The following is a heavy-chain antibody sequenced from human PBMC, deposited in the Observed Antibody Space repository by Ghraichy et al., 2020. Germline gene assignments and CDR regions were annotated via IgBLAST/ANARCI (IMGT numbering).Heavy chain of an antibody. CDR3: ATDCNRGHTIYCGGDPPDY. CDR1: GFTFTSYD. CDR2: ISGSGQTT. D-gene: IGHD2-21*02. V-gene: IGHV3-23*01. J-gene: IGHJ4*02. Sequence: GGSLRLSCAASGFTFTSYDINWVRQAPGKGLEWVSAISGSGQTTFYADAVKGRFTISRDTSKSTVYLQMNRLRAEDTAVYYCATDCNRGHTIYCGGDPPDYWGQGTLVTFSS.